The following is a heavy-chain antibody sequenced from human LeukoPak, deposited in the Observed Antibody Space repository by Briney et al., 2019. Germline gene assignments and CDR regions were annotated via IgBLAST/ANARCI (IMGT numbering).Heavy chain of an antibody. CDR3: VKGYYYDTSGSGFDR. V-gene: IGHV3-74*01. J-gene: IGHJ4*02. CDR1: GFTVSSNY. D-gene: IGHD3-22*01. Sequence: GGSLRLSCAASGFTVSSNYMSWVRQAPGKGLVWVSRLNGAGRSTNYADSVKGRFTISRDNAKNTLYLQMNSLRGEDTAVYYCVKGYYYDTSGSGFDRWGQGSLVSVSS. CDR2: LNGAGRST.